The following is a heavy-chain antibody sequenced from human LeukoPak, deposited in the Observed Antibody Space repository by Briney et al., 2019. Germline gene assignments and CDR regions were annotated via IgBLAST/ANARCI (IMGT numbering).Heavy chain of an antibody. V-gene: IGHV1-18*01. CDR1: GYTFTSYG. CDR3: ARGADIVANLDAFDI. D-gene: IGHD5-12*01. J-gene: IGHJ3*02. Sequence: VASVKVSCKASGYTFTSYGISWVRQAPGQGLEWMGWTSAYNGNSNYAQKFQGRVTMTTDTSTSTGYMELRSLRSDDTAVYYCARGADIVANLDAFDIWGQGTMVTVSS. CDR2: TSAYNGNS.